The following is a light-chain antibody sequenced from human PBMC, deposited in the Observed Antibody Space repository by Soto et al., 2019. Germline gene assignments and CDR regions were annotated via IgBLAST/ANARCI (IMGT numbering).Light chain of an antibody. CDR3: QQSYSTPRT. CDR2: AAS. J-gene: IGKJ1*01. CDR1: QSISSY. V-gene: IGKV1-39*01. Sequence: TPAPYSVFSLVGGTVNITCRASQSISSYLNWDQQKPGKAPKLLIYAASSLQSGVPSRFSGSGSGTDFTLTINSLQPEDFAPYYSQQSYSTPRTFAQGTKVDI.